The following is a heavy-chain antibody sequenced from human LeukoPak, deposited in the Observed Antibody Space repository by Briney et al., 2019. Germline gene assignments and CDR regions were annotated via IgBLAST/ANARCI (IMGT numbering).Heavy chain of an antibody. CDR3: ARVDYADYAPNFDY. CDR1: GFTFSSYS. V-gene: IGHV3-21*01. J-gene: IGHJ4*02. D-gene: IGHD4-17*01. Sequence: GGSLRLSCAVSGFTFSSYSMNWVRQAPGKGLEWVSYISSSGTYMFYADSVKGRCTISRDNAKNSLYLQINSLRADDTAVYYCARVDYADYAPNFDYWGQGTLVTVSS. CDR2: ISSSGTYM.